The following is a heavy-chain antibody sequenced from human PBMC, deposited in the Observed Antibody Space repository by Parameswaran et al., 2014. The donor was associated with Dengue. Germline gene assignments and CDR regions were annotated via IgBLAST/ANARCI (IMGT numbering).Heavy chain of an antibody. D-gene: IGHD2-21*02. V-gene: IGHV1-2*04. J-gene: IGHJ5*02. Sequence: WVRQAPGQGLEWMGWINPNSGGTNYAQKFQGWVTMTRDTSISTAYMELSRLRSDDTAVYYCARGLQTAYCGGDCSPDSPTLSRWFDPWGQGTLVTVSS. CDR3: ARGLQTAYCGGDCSPDSPTLSRWFDP. CDR2: INPNSGGT.